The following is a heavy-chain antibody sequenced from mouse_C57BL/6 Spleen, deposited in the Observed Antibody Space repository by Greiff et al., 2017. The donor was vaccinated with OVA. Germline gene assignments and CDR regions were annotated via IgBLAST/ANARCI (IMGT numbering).Heavy chain of an antibody. J-gene: IGHJ4*01. Sequence: QVQLQQSGAELVRPGTSVKVSCKASGYAFTNYLIEWVKQRPGQGLEWIGVINPGSGGTNYNEKFKGKATLTADKSSSTAYMQISSLTSEDSAVYFCARSSRNFYAMDYWGQGTSVTVSS. CDR2: INPGSGGT. CDR3: ARSSRNFYAMDY. V-gene: IGHV1-54*01. CDR1: GYAFTNYL.